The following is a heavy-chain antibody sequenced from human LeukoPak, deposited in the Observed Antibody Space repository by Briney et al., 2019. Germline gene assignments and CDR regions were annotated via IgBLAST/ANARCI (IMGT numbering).Heavy chain of an antibody. CDR2: IKQDGSEK. V-gene: IGHV3-7*03. CDR3: AKDIRSIAVAGSNFDY. J-gene: IGHJ4*02. D-gene: IGHD6-19*01. CDR1: GFTFTSYW. Sequence: GGSLRLSCAASGFTFTSYWMNWVRQAPGKGLEWVANIKQDGSEKYYVDSVKGPFTISRDNAKNSLYLQMNSLSAEDTALYYCAKDIRSIAVAGSNFDYWGQGTLVTVSS.